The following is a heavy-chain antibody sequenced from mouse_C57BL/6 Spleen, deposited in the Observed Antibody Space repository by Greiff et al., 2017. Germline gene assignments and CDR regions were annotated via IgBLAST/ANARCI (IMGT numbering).Heavy chain of an antibody. J-gene: IGHJ3*01. CDR3: ARYELEAY. Sequence: VQLQQSGAELARPGASVKLSCKASGYTFTSYGISWVKQRTGQGLEWIGEIYPRSGNTYYNEKFKGKATLTADKSSSTAYMELRSLTSEDSAVYFCARYELEAYWGQGTLVTVSA. CDR1: GYTFTSYG. CDR2: IYPRSGNT. D-gene: IGHD1-3*01. V-gene: IGHV1-81*01.